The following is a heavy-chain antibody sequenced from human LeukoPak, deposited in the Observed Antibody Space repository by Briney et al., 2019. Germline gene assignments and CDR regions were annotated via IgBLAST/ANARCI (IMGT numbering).Heavy chain of an antibody. Sequence: GRSLRLSCAASGFTVSSYEINWVRQAPGKGLEWVSHISSSGSQIDYADSVKGRFTIFRDNAKNSLYLQMNSLRAEDTAVYYCARDRNCGGDCYSPYYFDYWGQGPVVTVTS. CDR3: ARDRNCGGDCYSPYYFDY. D-gene: IGHD2-21*02. V-gene: IGHV3-48*03. J-gene: IGHJ4*02. CDR2: ISSSGSQI. CDR1: GFTVSSYE.